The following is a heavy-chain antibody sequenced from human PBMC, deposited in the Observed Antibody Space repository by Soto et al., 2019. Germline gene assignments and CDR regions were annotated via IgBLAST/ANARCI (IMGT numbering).Heavy chain of an antibody. Sequence: PGESLKISCKGSGYSFTSYWIGWVRQMPGKGLEWMGIIYPGDSDTRYSPSFQGQVTISADKSISTAYLQWSSLKASDTAMYYCARPTKQPLTEDYYYYGMDVWGQGTTVTVSS. CDR1: GYSFTSYW. CDR3: ARPTKQPLTEDYYYYGMDV. D-gene: IGHD5-18*01. CDR2: IYPGDSDT. J-gene: IGHJ6*02. V-gene: IGHV5-51*01.